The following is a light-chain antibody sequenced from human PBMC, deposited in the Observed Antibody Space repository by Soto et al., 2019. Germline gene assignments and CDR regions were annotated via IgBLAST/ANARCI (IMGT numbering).Light chain of an antibody. V-gene: IGKV1-5*01. J-gene: IGKJ4*01. CDR1: QSITTW. CDR2: DAS. CDR3: QQYDNYSLT. Sequence: DIHMTQSPYTLSASVGDRVTITCRASQSITTWLAWYQQKPGKAPNLLIFDASILESGVPSRFSGSGSGTEFTLTISSLQPDDFGTYYCQQYDNYSLTFGGGTKVGIK.